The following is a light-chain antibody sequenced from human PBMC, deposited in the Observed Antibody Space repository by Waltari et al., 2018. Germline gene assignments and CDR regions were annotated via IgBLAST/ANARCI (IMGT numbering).Light chain of an antibody. Sequence: QSVLTQPPSVSGAPGQRVTISCTGSSSNIGAGYDVHWYQQLPGTAPKVLIYGDSYRPSGVPDLISGSKSGTSASLVITGLQTEDEADYYCQSYDSSLSGYVFGTGTKVTVL. V-gene: IGLV1-40*01. J-gene: IGLJ1*01. CDR1: SSNIGAGYD. CDR3: QSYDSSLSGYV. CDR2: GDS.